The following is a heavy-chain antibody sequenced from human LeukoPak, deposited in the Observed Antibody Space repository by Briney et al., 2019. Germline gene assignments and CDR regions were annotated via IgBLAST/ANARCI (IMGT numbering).Heavy chain of an antibody. Sequence: ASVKVSCKASGYTFTSYGISWVRQAPGQGLEWMGWISAYNGNTNYAQKLQGRVTMTTDTSTSTAYMELRSLRSDDTAVYYCARAPTTVVTCAECDYWGHGTLVTVSS. V-gene: IGHV1-18*01. CDR3: ARAPTTVVTCAECDY. D-gene: IGHD4-23*01. CDR1: GYTFTSYG. CDR2: ISAYNGNT. J-gene: IGHJ4*01.